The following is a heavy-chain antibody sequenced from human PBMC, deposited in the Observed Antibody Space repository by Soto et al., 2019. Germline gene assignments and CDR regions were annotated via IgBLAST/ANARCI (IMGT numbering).Heavy chain of an antibody. V-gene: IGHV3-23*01. CDR2: ISGSGGST. Sequence: GGSLRLSCAASGFTFSSYAMSWVRQAPGKGLEWVSAISGSGGSTYYADSVKGRFTISRDNSKNTLYLQMNSLRAEDTAVYYLLGFSYSAFDHLVYWGQGTVVTVAS. CDR3: LGFSYSAFDHLVY. CDR1: GFTFSSYA. D-gene: IGHD3-10*01. J-gene: IGHJ4*02.